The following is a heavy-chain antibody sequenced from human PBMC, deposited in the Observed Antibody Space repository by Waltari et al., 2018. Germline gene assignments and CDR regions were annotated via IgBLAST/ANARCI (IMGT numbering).Heavy chain of an antibody. CDR2: INPSGGSK. CDR1: EYTFTSSY. CDR3: ALDTGALWMDV. V-gene: IGHV1-46*01. Sequence: QVQLVQSGAEVKKPGASVKISCKTSEYTFTSSYIHWVRQAPGQGIEWMGIINPSGGSKISAQKFQGRVTMTRETSTSTVYMELSSLRSEDTAVYYCALDTGALWMDVWGQGTTVTVSS. D-gene: IGHD2-21*01. J-gene: IGHJ6*02.